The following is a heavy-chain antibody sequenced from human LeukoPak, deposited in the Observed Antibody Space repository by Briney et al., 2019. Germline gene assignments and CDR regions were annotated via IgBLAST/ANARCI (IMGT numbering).Heavy chain of an antibody. J-gene: IGHJ3*02. Sequence: PSETPALTLTVSCVPINRYHWSLIRQPPGKGLEWIGYIYYSGSTNYNPSLKSRVTISVDTSKNQFSLKLSSVTAADTAVYYCAREADSSGWYGDAFDIWGQGTMVTVSS. CDR1: CVPINRYH. D-gene: IGHD6-19*01. CDR3: AREADSSGWYGDAFDI. V-gene: IGHV4-59*01. CDR2: IYYSGST.